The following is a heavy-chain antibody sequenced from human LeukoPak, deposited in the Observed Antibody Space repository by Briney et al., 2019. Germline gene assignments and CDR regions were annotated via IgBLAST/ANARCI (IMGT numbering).Heavy chain of an antibody. CDR2: INHSGST. CDR1: GGSFSGYY. V-gene: IGHV4-34*01. Sequence: SETLSLTCAVYGGSFSGYYWSWIRQPPGKGLEWIGEINHSGSTNYNPSLKSRVTISVDTSKNQFSLKLSSVTAADTAVYYCARDEVVATTGFDYWGRGTLVTVSS. J-gene: IGHJ4*02. CDR3: ARDEVVATTGFDY. D-gene: IGHD5-12*01.